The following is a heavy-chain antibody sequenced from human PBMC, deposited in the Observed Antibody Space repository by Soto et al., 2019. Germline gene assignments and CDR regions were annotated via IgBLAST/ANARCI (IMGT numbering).Heavy chain of an antibody. CDR2: ISSSSSTI. CDR3: ARDDSSGYNFFDY. D-gene: IGHD3-22*01. CDR1: GFTFTSYS. V-gene: IGHV3-48*02. Sequence: PGGSLRLSCAASGFTFTSYSMNWVRQTPGKGLEWVSYISSSSSTIYYADSVKGRFTISRDNAKNSLYLQMNSLRDEDTAVYYCARDDSSGYNFFDYWGQGTQVTVSS. J-gene: IGHJ4*02.